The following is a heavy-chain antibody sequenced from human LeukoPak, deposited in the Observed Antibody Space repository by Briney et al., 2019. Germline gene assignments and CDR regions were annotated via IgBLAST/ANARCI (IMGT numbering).Heavy chain of an antibody. D-gene: IGHD3-10*01. V-gene: IGHV4-59*01. CDR1: GGSISSYY. CDR3: ARAYGSGTYGSGSYSGKFGYYGMDV. Sequence: SETLSLTCTVSGGSISSYYWSWIRQPPGKGLEWIGYIYYSGSTNYNPSLKSRVTISVDTSKNQFSLKLSSVTAADTAVYYCARAYGSGTYGSGSYSGKFGYYGMDVWGQGTTVTVSS. CDR2: IYYSGST. J-gene: IGHJ6*02.